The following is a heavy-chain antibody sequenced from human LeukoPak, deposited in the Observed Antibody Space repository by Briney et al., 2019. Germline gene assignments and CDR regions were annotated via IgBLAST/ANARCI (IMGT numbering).Heavy chain of an antibody. J-gene: IGHJ4*02. CDR3: AQSVGILNDY. V-gene: IGHV4-39*01. Sequence: PSETLSLTCTVSGGSISSSSYYWGWIRQPPGKGLEWIGSIYYSGSTYYNPSLKSRVTISVDTSKNQFSLKLSSVTAADTAVYYCAQSVGILNDYWGQGTLVTVSS. CDR1: GGSISSSSYY. D-gene: IGHD3-22*01. CDR2: IYYSGST.